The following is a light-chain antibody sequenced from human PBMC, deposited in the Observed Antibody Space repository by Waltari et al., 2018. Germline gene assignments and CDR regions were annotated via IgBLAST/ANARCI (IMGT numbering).Light chain of an antibody. J-gene: IGLJ2*01. CDR1: SNDIAVDNP. V-gene: IGLV2-14*03. CDR2: DVT. Sequence: QSALTQPASLSASPGQSITISFTCTSNDIAVDNPVSWYQQHPGKPPKVVIYDVTKRPAGDSSRFSGSKSGNTASLTISGLQTEDEAEYYCSSYTLTSTWIFGGGTRVTVL. CDR3: SSYTLTSTWI.